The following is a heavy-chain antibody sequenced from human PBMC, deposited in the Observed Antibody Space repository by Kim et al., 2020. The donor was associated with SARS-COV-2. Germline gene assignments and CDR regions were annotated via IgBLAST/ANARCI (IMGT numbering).Heavy chain of an antibody. CDR3: AREDVITMVRGVPPLDY. CDR2: IWYDGSNK. CDR1: GFTFSSYG. J-gene: IGHJ4*02. V-gene: IGHV3-33*01. D-gene: IGHD3-10*01. Sequence: GGSLRLSCAASGFTFSSYGMHWVRQAPGKGLEWVAVIWYDGSNKYYADSVKGRFTISRDNSKNTLYLQMNSLRAEDTAVYYCAREDVITMVRGVPPLDYWGQGTLVTVSS.